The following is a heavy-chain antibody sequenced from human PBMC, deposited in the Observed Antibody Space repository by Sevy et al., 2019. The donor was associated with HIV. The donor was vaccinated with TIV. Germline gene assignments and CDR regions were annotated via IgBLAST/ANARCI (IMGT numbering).Heavy chain of an antibody. D-gene: IGHD3-9*01. V-gene: IGHV3-21*01. CDR2: ISSSSSYI. Sequence: GGSLRLSCAASGFTFSSYSMNWVRQAPGKGLEWVSSISSSSSYIYYADSVKGRFTISRDNAKNSLYLQMNSLRAEDMAVYYCARDWPQYYDILTGYSPYYYGMDVWGQGTTVTVSS. CDR3: ARDWPQYYDILTGYSPYYYGMDV. CDR1: GFTFSSYS. J-gene: IGHJ6*02.